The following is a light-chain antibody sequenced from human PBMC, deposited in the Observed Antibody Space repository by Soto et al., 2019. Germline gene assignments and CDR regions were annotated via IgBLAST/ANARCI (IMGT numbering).Light chain of an antibody. CDR3: QQYTGYSRT. V-gene: IGKV1-5*01. CDR2: DAS. Sequence: ILMAEAPSILYTSIGDRVTITCRASQSISDSLAWYQQKPGKAPFLLISDASNLERGVPSRFSGSGSGTEFTLTISSMQPDDFATYYCQQYTGYSRTFGQGTKVDI. CDR1: QSISDS. J-gene: IGKJ1*01.